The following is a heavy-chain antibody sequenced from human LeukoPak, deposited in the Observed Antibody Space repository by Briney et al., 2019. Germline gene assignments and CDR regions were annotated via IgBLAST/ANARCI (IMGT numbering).Heavy chain of an antibody. Sequence: ASVKVSCKASGYTFTSYDINWVRQATGQGLEWMGWMNPNSGNTGYAQKFQGRVTITADESTSTAYMELSSLRSEDTAVYYCARDRRYDFWSGYLNWGQGTLVTVSS. CDR3: ARDRRYDFWSGYLN. V-gene: IGHV1-8*01. CDR2: MNPNSGNT. J-gene: IGHJ4*02. CDR1: GYTFTSYD. D-gene: IGHD3-3*01.